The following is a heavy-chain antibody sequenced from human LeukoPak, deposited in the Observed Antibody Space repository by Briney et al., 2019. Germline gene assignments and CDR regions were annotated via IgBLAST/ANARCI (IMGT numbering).Heavy chain of an antibody. D-gene: IGHD5-24*01. Sequence: SVKVSCKASGGTFSSYAISWVRQAPGQGLEWMGGIIPIYGTANYAQKFQGRVTITADESTSTAYMELSSLRSEDTAVYYCARVSRYSYGAFDIWGQGTMVTVSS. CDR2: IIPIYGTA. CDR1: GGTFSSYA. J-gene: IGHJ3*02. V-gene: IGHV1-69*13. CDR3: ARVSRYSYGAFDI.